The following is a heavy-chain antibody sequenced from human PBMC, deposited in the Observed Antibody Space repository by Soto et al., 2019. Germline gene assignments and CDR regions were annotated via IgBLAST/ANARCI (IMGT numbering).Heavy chain of an antibody. CDR2: IYSGGST. CDR3: ASGGPVVTAIPDAFDI. D-gene: IGHD2-21*02. CDR1: GFTVSSNY. Sequence: EVQLVETGGGLIQPGGSLRLSCAASGFTVSSNYMSWVRQAPGKGLEWVSVIYSGGSTYYADSVKGRFTISRDNSKNTLYLQMNRLRAEDTAVYYCASGGPVVTAIPDAFDIWGQGTMVTVSS. J-gene: IGHJ3*02. V-gene: IGHV3-53*02.